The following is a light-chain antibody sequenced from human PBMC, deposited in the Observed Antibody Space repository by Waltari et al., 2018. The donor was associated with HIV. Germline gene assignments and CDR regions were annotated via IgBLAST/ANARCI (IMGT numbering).Light chain of an antibody. CDR3: MQGLQIPLT. J-gene: IGKJ4*01. CDR2: MGS. V-gene: IGKV2-28*01. CDR1: QSLLHSNGYNY. Sequence: DIVMTQSPLYLPVTPGEPASISCKSSQSLLHSNGYNYLDWYLQKPGQSPQVLISMGSTRAPGVPDRFSGSGSGIDFTLKISRVEAEDVGVYYCMQGLQIPLTFGGGTKVEL.